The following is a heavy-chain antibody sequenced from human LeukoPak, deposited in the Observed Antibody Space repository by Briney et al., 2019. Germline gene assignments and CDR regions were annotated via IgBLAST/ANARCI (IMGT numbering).Heavy chain of an antibody. J-gene: IGHJ3*01. CDR1: GFTFNTYG. CDR3: ARDRGSGDSFDL. D-gene: IGHD6-19*01. CDR2: ICFDGSNQ. V-gene: IGHV3-33*01. Sequence: GRSLRLSCAASGFTFNTYGMHWVRQAPGKGLEWVAVICFDGSNQYYVDSVRGRFSISRDNSKNTLYLQMNTLRAEDTGVYYCARDRGSGDSFDLWGQGAMVTVSS.